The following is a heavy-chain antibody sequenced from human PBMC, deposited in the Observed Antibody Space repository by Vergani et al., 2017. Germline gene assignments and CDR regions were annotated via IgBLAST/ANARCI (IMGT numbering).Heavy chain of an antibody. Sequence: QVQLVQSGAEVKKPGASVKVSWKVSGYTLTELSMHWVRQAPGKGLEWMGGFDPEDGETIYAQKFQGRVTMTEDTSTDTAYMELSSLRSEDTAVYYCASNRRDGYKNYYYYGMDVWGQGTTVTVSS. CDR2: FDPEDGET. J-gene: IGHJ6*02. CDR3: ASNRRDGYKNYYYYGMDV. CDR1: GYTLTELS. V-gene: IGHV1-24*01. D-gene: IGHD5-24*01.